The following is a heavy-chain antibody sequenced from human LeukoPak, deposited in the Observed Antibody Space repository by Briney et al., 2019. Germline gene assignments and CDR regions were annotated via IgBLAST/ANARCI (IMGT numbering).Heavy chain of an antibody. CDR1: GYSFTSYW. CDR3: ATTHTSGWNLDY. J-gene: IGHJ4*02. Sequence: GESLKISCKGSGYSFTSYWISWVRQMPGKGLEWMGKIDPSDSYTNYSPSFQGHVTISADKSIGTAYLQWSSLRASDTAMYYCATTHTSGWNLDYWGQGTLVTVSS. V-gene: IGHV5-10-1*01. D-gene: IGHD6-19*01. CDR2: IDPSDSYT.